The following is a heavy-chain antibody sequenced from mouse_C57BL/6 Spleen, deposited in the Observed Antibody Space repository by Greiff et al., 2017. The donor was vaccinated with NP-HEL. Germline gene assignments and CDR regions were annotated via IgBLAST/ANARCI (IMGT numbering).Heavy chain of an antibody. CDR3: AKNREDAMDY. Sequence: VKLMESGPGLVQPSQRLSITCTVSGFSLTSYGVHWVRQSPGKGLEWLGVIWRGGSTDYNAAFMSRLSITKDNSTSQVFFKMNSLQADDTAIYYCAKNREDAMDYWGQGTSVTVSS. CDR2: IWRGGST. CDR1: GFSLTSYG. V-gene: IGHV2-5*01. J-gene: IGHJ4*01.